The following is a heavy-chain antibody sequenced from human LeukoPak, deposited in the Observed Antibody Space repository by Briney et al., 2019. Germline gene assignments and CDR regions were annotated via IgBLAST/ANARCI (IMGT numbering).Heavy chain of an antibody. CDR2: INHSGST. CDR1: GGSFSGYY. D-gene: IGHD6-13*01. CDR3: ARGPRYSSSWTHYYYYGMDV. J-gene: IGHJ6*02. V-gene: IGHV4-34*01. Sequence: ASETLSLTCAVYGGSFSGYYWSWIRQPPGKGLEWIGEINHSGSTNYNPSLKSRVTISVDTSKNQFSLKLSSVTAADTAVYYCARGPRYSSSWTHYYYYGMDVWGQGTTVTASS.